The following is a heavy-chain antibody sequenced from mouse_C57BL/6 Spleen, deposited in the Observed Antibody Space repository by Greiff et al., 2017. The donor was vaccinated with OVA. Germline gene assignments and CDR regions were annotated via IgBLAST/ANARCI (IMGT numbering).Heavy chain of an antibody. Sequence: QVQLQQSGPGLVQPSQSLSITCTVSGFSLTSYGVHWVRQSPGKGLEWLGVLWSGGSTDYNAAFISRLSISKDKSKSQVFFKMNSLQADDTAIYYCARFDGYYGWYFDVWGTGTTVTVSS. CDR1: GFSLTSYG. CDR3: ARFDGYYGWYFDV. D-gene: IGHD2-3*01. J-gene: IGHJ1*03. CDR2: LWSGGST. V-gene: IGHV2-2*01.